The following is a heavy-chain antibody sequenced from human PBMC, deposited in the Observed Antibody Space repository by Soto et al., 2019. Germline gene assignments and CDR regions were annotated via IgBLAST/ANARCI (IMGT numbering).Heavy chain of an antibody. CDR1: GGSFSGYY. J-gene: IGHJ6*02. Sequence: PSETLSLTCAVYGGSFSGYYWSWIRQPPGKGLEWIGEINHSGSTNYNPSLKSRVTISVGTSKNQFSLKLSSVTAADTAVYYCARGAPGTTVTGIDYYYYYGMDVWGQGTTVTVSS. CDR3: ARGAPGTTVTGIDYYYYYGMDV. CDR2: INHSGST. V-gene: IGHV4-34*01. D-gene: IGHD4-17*01.